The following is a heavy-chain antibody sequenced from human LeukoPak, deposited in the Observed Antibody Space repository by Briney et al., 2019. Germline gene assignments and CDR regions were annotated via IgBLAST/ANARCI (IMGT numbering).Heavy chain of an antibody. D-gene: IGHD4-17*01. V-gene: IGHV1-18*01. CDR3: ARSGDGNWFDP. J-gene: IGHJ5*02. CDR1: GYTFTSYD. Sequence: ASVKVSCKASGYTFTSYDFNWVRQATGQRPEWMGWISGYNGDTDYAANLQGRVTLTTDTSTNTAYMELRSLRSDDAAVYYCARSGDGNWFDPWGQGTLVTVSS. CDR2: ISGYNGDT.